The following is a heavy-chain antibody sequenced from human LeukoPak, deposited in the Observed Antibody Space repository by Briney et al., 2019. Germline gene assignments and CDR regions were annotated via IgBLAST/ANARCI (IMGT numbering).Heavy chain of an antibody. D-gene: IGHD3-3*01. Sequence: SETLSLTCAVYGGSFSGYYWSWVRQPPGKGLEWVGEINHSGSTNYNPSLKSRVTISVDTSKNQFSLKLSSVTAADTAVYYCAAARWFWSGYYTGCLFDLWRQGPLVTVSS. CDR2: INHSGST. J-gene: IGHJ5*02. V-gene: IGHV4-34*01. CDR1: GGSFSGYY. CDR3: AAARWFWSGYYTGCLFDL.